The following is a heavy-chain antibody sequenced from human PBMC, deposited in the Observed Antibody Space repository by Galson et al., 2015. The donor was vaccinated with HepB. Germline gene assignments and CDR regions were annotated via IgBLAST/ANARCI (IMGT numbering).Heavy chain of an antibody. CDR1: GYTFTSYG. J-gene: IGHJ4*02. CDR3: ANLVCSGGSC. V-gene: IGHV1-18*01. D-gene: IGHD2-15*01. Sequence: SVKVSCKASGYTFTSYGISWLRQAPGQRLEWMGWISPYNGNTNYAQNLQGRVTMTTDTSTTTAYMELRSLRSDDTAVYYCANLVCSGGSCWGQGTLVTVSS. CDR2: ISPYNGNT.